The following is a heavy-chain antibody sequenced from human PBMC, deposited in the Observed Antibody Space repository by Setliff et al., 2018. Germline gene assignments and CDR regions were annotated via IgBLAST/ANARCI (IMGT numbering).Heavy chain of an antibody. Sequence: SETLSLTCSVSGTSLVSIANGNQFWGWIRQPAGKGLEWIGYIYYSGITTDNVSLKSRVSISVNTAKNQLSLILSSVTAADTAVYYWVREGYSEYFQDWGRGTLVTVSS. CDR1: GTSLVSIANGNQF. CDR2: IYYSGIT. CDR3: VREGYSEYFQD. D-gene: IGHD1-1*01. V-gene: IGHV4-61*10. J-gene: IGHJ1*01.